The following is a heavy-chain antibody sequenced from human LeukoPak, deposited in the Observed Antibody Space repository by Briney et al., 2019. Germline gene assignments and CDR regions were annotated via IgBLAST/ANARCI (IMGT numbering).Heavy chain of an antibody. Sequence: GGSLRLSCAASGFTFSSYAMHWVRQAPGKGLEWVSYISSSGSTIYYADSVKGRFTISRDNAKNSLYLQMNSLRAEDTAVYYCARDGPEYYDSSGYYDYWGQGTLVTVSS. CDR1: GFTFSSYA. V-gene: IGHV3-48*04. CDR3: ARDGPEYYDSSGYYDY. CDR2: ISSSGSTI. D-gene: IGHD3-22*01. J-gene: IGHJ4*02.